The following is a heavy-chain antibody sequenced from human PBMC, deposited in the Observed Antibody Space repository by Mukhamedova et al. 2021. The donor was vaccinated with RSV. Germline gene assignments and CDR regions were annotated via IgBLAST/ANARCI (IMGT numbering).Heavy chain of an antibody. D-gene: IGHD6-19*01. CDR3: ARDQHIALAGGWFDP. V-gene: IGHV4-30-2*04. Sequence: SRVTISVDTSKNQFSLKLSSVTAADTAVYYCARDQHIALAGGWFDPWGQGTLVTVSS. J-gene: IGHJ5*02.